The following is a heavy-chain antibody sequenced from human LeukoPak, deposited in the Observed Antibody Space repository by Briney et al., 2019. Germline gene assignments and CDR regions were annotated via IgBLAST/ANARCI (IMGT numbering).Heavy chain of an antibody. CDR2: MTPKSGNT. CDR3: ARGHADYDTLTGYSIYALDV. D-gene: IGHD3-9*01. V-gene: IGHV1-8*01. J-gene: IGHJ6*02. Sequence: ASVKVSCKASGYTLTSYDINWVRQATGQGLEWMGWMTPKSGNTNYTEKFQGRVTMTRSTDISTAYMELTSLSSEDTAVYYCARGHADYDTLTGYSIYALDVWGQGTTVTVSS. CDR1: GYTLTSYD.